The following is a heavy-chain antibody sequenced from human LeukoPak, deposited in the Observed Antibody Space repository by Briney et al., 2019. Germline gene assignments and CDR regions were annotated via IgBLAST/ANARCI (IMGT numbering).Heavy chain of an antibody. D-gene: IGHD6-13*01. V-gene: IGHV3-23*01. J-gene: IGHJ4*02. CDR3: AKEGTYTSSWSHFDY. Sequence: PGGSLRLSCAASGFTFSSYAMSWVRQGPGKGLEWVSGISGSGGSTYYADSVKGRFTISRDNSKNTLYLQMNSLRAEDTAVYYCAKEGTYTSSWSHFDYWGQGTLVTVSS. CDR2: ISGSGGST. CDR1: GFTFSSYA.